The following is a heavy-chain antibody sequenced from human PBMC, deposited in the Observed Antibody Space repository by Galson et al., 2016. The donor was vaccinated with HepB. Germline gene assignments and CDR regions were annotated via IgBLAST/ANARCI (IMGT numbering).Heavy chain of an antibody. CDR3: ARHGYCGDSGCRDLDS. CDR2: IIPRLGTP. V-gene: IGHV1-69*13. CDR1: GDTFSTLV. D-gene: IGHD2-15*01. J-gene: IGHJ4*02. Sequence: SVKVSCKASGDTFSTLVLCWVRQAPGQGLEWMGAIIPRLGTPNYAEKFQARLAISADDSSSTSYMELGSLKASDSGTYYCARHGYCGDSGCRDLDSWGQGTLVTVSS.